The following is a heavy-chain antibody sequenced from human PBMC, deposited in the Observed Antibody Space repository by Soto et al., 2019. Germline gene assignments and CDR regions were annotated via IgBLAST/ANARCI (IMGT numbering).Heavy chain of an antibody. CDR3: ARDVGATGD. Sequence: QVQLVQSGAEVKKPGASVKVSCKASGYTFTSYAMHWVRQAPGQRLEWMGWINAGNVNTKYSQKLQGRVTINRDTSASTAYLELSSLRSADTAVYYCARDVGATGDWGQGTLVTVSS. D-gene: IGHD1-26*01. J-gene: IGHJ4*02. CDR2: INAGNVNT. V-gene: IGHV1-3*01. CDR1: GYTFTSYA.